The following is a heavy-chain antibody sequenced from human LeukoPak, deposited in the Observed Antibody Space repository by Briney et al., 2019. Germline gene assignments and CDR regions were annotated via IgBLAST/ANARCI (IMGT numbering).Heavy chain of an antibody. V-gene: IGHV4-34*01. CDR2: INHSGST. D-gene: IGHD6-6*01. CDR1: GGSFSGYY. J-gene: IGHJ4*02. CDR3: ARGVIKYSSSYGY. Sequence: PSETLSLTCAVYGGSFSGYYWSWIRQPPGKGLEWTGEINHSGSTNYNPSLKSRVTISVDTSKNQFSLKLSSVTAADTAVYYCARGVIKYSSSYGYWGQGTLVTVSS.